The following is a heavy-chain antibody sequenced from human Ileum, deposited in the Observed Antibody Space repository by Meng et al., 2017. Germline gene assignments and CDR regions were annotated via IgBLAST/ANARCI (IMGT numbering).Heavy chain of an antibody. Sequence: QGQLQQGGAGLLKPSETLSLTCAVYGGSFSGYYWSWIRQPPGKGLEWIGEINHSGSTNYNPSLKSRVTISVDTSKNQFSLKLSSVTAADTAVYYCARTRRGSSGWYMGYWGQGTLVTVSS. CDR1: GGSFSGYY. V-gene: IGHV4-34*01. D-gene: IGHD6-19*01. CDR3: ARTRRGSSGWYMGY. J-gene: IGHJ4*02. CDR2: INHSGST.